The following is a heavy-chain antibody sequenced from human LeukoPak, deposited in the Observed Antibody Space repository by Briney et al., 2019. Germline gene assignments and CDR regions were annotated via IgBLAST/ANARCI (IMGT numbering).Heavy chain of an antibody. CDR1: GGSISSYS. Sequence: PSETLSLTCTVSGGSISSYSWSWFRQPPGKGLEWIGYIYYSGSTNYNPSLKSRVTISVDTSKNQFSLKLSSVTAADTAVYYCARARHGDYDYWGQGTLVTVSS. J-gene: IGHJ4*02. V-gene: IGHV4-59*01. D-gene: IGHD4-17*01. CDR2: IYYSGST. CDR3: ARARHGDYDY.